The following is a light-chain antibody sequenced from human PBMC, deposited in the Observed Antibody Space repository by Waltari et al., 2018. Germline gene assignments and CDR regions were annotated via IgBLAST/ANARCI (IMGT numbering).Light chain of an antibody. CDR3: QSYAGSLSGSRV. CDR2: GNT. J-gene: IGLJ3*02. CDR1: SSNIGAGFD. Sequence: QSVLTQPPSVSGAPGQRVTISCTGSSSNIGAGFDVHWYQQLPRTAPKLLIYGNTNRPSGVPDRFSGSKSGTSASLAITGLQAEDEADYYCQSYAGSLSGSRVFGGGTKVTVL. V-gene: IGLV1-40*01.